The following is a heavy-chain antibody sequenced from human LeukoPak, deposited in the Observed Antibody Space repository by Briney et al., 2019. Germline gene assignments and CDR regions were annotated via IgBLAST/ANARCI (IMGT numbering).Heavy chain of an antibody. CDR3: ARTTPGSGYGARPINAFDI. D-gene: IGHD5-12*01. J-gene: IGHJ3*02. Sequence: GASVKVSCKASGYTFTGYYMHWVRQAPGQGLEWMGWINPNSGGTNYAQKFQGRVTMTRDTSISTAYMELSRLRSDDTAVYYCARTTPGSGYGARPINAFDIWGQGTMVTVSS. V-gene: IGHV1-2*02. CDR2: INPNSGGT. CDR1: GYTFTGYY.